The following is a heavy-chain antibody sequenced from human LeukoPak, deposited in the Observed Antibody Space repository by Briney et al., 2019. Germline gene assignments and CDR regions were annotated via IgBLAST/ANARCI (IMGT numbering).Heavy chain of an antibody. CDR2: ISGSGGST. Sequence: GGSLRLSCAASGFTFSSYGMSWVRQAPGKGLEWVSAISGSGGSTYYADSVKGRFTISRDNSKNTLYLQMNSLRAEDTAVYYCARDLFSRRWLSSWSELIDYWGQGTLVTVSS. CDR3: ARDLFSRRWLSSWSELIDY. J-gene: IGHJ4*02. CDR1: GFTFSSYG. V-gene: IGHV3-23*01. D-gene: IGHD6-19*01.